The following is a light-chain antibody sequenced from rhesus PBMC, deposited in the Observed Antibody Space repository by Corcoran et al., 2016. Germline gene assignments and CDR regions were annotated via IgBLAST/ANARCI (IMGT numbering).Light chain of an antibody. CDR2: KTS. CDR3: LQYNSSPWT. J-gene: IGKJ1*01. V-gene: IGKV1-22*01. Sequence: DIQMTQSPSSLSASVGDKVTITCRASQDISSWLAWYPQKPGKAPKLLIYKTSNLKSGVPSRFSGSGSGTVFTLPISSLQPEDFATFYCLQYNSSPWTFGQGTKVEIK. CDR1: QDISSW.